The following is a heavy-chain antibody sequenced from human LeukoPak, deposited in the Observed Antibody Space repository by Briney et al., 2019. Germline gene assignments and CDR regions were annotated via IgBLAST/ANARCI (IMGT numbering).Heavy chain of an antibody. V-gene: IGHV3-21*01. CDR1: GFTFSSYS. J-gene: IGHJ4*02. D-gene: IGHD6-13*01. CDR2: ITTTFYT. Sequence: PGGSLRLSCAASGFTFSSYSFNWVRQVPGKGLEWVSSITTTFYTYYTDSVKARFTISRDNAKNSLYLQMISLRAEDTAVYYCARVRANWYGDYWGQGTLVTVSS. CDR3: ARVRANWYGDY.